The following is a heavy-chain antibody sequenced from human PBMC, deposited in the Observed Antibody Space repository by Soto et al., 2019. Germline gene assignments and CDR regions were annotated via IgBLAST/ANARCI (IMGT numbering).Heavy chain of an antibody. J-gene: IGHJ4*02. V-gene: IGHV3-30-3*01. CDR2: ISYDGSNK. CDR1: GFTFSSYA. D-gene: IGHD1-7*01. CDR3: ARGAKLADY. Sequence: PGGSLRLSCAASGFTFSSYAMHWVRQAPGKGLEWVAVISYDGSNKYYADSVKGRFTISRDNSKNTLYLQMNSLRAEDTAVYYCARGAKLADYWGPGPLVTVSS.